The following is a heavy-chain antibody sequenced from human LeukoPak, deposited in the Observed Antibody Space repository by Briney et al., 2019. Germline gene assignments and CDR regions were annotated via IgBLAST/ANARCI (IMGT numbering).Heavy chain of an antibody. D-gene: IGHD1-26*01. J-gene: IGHJ4*02. Sequence: PSETLSLTCSVSGGSITNYHWSWIRQPPGKRLEWIWYIRSGEIAMYNPSLESRVTMSVDTPMNHFSLRLNSLAAADTAVYYCARHDSRGGSYDYWGQGTLVTVSS. V-gene: IGHV4-59*08. CDR3: ARHDSRGGSYDY. CDR2: IRSGEIA. CDR1: GGSITNYH.